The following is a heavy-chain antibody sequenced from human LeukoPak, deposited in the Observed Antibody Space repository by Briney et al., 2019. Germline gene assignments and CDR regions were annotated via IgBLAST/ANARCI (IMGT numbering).Heavy chain of an antibody. CDR3: ARVKDSNDFWSGYYSYFDY. CDR1: GGSISSSSYY. Sequence: SETLSLTCTVSGGSISSSSYYWGWIRQPPGKGLEWIGSIYYSGSTYYNPSLKSRVTISVDTSKNQFSLKLSSVTAADTAVYYCARVKDSNDFWSGYYSYFDYWGQRTLVTVSS. D-gene: IGHD3-3*01. J-gene: IGHJ4*02. V-gene: IGHV4-39*07. CDR2: IYYSGST.